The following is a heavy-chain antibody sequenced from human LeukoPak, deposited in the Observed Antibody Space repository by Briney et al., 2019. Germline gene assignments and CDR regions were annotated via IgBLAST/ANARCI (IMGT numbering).Heavy chain of an antibody. CDR1: GFTFSDYY. CDR3: ARARYYYGSGRRNYGMDV. Sequence: PGGSLRLSCAASGFTFSDYYMSWIRQAPGKGLEWVSYISSSSSYIYYADSVKGRFTISRDNAKNSLYLQMNSLRAEDTAVYYCARARYYYGSGRRNYGMDVWGQGTPVTVSS. J-gene: IGHJ6*02. V-gene: IGHV3-11*06. D-gene: IGHD3-10*01. CDR2: ISSSSSYI.